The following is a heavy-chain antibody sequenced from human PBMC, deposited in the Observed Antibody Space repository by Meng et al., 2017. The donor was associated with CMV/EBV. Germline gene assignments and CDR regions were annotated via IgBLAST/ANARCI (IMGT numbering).Heavy chain of an antibody. Sequence: ASVTVSCKASGYTFTGYYMHWVRQAPGQGLEWMGWINPNSGGTNYAQKFQGRVTMTRDTSISTAYMELSRLRSDDTAVYYCARVTDFWSTPWGFDPWGQGTLVTVSS. CDR1: GYTFTGYY. CDR3: ARVTDFWSTPWGFDP. V-gene: IGHV1-2*02. CDR2: INPNSGGT. J-gene: IGHJ5*01. D-gene: IGHD3-3*01.